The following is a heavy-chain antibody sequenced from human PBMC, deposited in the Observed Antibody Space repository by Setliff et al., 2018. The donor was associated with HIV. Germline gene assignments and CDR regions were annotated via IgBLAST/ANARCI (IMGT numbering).Heavy chain of an antibody. CDR2: ISGSGDIT. V-gene: IGHV3-23*01. CDR3: TTDAKTGVATGY. CDR1: GFSFRSYA. J-gene: IGHJ4*02. D-gene: IGHD2-21*01. Sequence: GGSLRLSCAASGFSFRSYAVSWVRQAPGKGLEWVSVISGSGDITYYRESVKGRFTVSRDNSNNTVYLQMNSLRAEDTAVYYCTTDAKTGVATGYWGQGTLVTVSS.